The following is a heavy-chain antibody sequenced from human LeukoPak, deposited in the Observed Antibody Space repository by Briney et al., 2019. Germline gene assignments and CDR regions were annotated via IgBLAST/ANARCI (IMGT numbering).Heavy chain of an antibody. CDR3: AIGGYDFWSGYQPDYIDY. D-gene: IGHD3-3*01. CDR2: ISGSGGST. Sequence: RGGSVRLSCAASGYTFSSYAMSWVRHAPGKGLEWVLAISGSGGSTYYADSPKGRFTISRDNSKSTLYLQMNSLRADDTAVYYCAIGGYDFWSGYQPDYIDYWGQGTVVTVSS. CDR1: GYTFSSYA. J-gene: IGHJ4*02. V-gene: IGHV3-23*01.